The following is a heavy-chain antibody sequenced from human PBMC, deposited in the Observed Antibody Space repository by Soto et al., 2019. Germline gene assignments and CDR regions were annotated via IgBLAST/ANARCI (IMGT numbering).Heavy chain of an antibody. D-gene: IGHD1-7*01. V-gene: IGHV4-39*01. J-gene: IGHJ4*02. Sequence: QLQLQESGPGLVKPSETLSLTCTVSDDSISSSSYYWGWIRQPPGKGLEWIGSIYYSGSTFYNPSLKSRVTIPVATSRKQFSLKLSSVTAADTAVYYCARHLWVTGTRGGFDYWGQGSLVTVSS. CDR2: IYYSGST. CDR1: DDSISSSSYY. CDR3: ARHLWVTGTRGGFDY.